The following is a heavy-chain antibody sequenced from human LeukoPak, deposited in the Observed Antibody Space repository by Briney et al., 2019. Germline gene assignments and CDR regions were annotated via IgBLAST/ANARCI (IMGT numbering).Heavy chain of an antibody. CDR2: ISSSSSYI. J-gene: IGHJ4*02. Sequence: GGSLRLSCAASGFTFSSYSMNWVRQAPGKGLEWVSSISSSSSYIYYADSVKGRFTISRDNAKNSLYLQMNSLRAEDTAVYYCARPPSGGWYFDYWGQGTLVTVSS. V-gene: IGHV3-21*01. D-gene: IGHD6-19*01. CDR1: GFTFSSYS. CDR3: ARPPSGGWYFDY.